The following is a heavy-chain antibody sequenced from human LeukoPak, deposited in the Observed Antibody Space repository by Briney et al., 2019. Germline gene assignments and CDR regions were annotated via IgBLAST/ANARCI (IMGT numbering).Heavy chain of an antibody. CDR1: GFTFSSYG. CDR2: IHYDGSNK. V-gene: IGHV3-30*02. CDR3: AKGTGTTSSSGYYGAFNI. J-gene: IGHJ3*02. Sequence: AGSLRLSCAASGFTFSSYGMHWVRQAPGKGLEWVAFIHYDGSNKYYADSVKGRFTISRDNSKNTLYLPMNSLRAEDTAVYYCAKGTGTTSSSGYYGAFNIWGQGTMVTVSS. D-gene: IGHD3-22*01.